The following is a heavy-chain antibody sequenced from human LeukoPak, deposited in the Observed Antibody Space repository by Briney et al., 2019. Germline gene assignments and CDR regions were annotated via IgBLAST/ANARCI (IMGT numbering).Heavy chain of an antibody. Sequence: GASVKVSCKASEYTFTDYAINWVRQAPGQRLEWMGWIHADSGNTKYSQKLQGRVAIARDTSASTIYMELTSLRIEDTAVYFCTIGLAGDWDAFDIWGLGTMVTVSS. CDR3: TIGLAGDWDAFDI. CDR1: EYTFTDYA. J-gene: IGHJ3*02. CDR2: IHADSGNT. D-gene: IGHD6-19*01. V-gene: IGHV1-3*01.